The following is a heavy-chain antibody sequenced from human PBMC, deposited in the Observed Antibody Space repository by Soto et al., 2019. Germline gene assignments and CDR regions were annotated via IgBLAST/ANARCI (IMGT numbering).Heavy chain of an antibody. D-gene: IGHD6-13*01. V-gene: IGHV3-66*01. Sequence: GGSLRLSCAASGFTVSSNYMSWVRQAPGKGLEWVSVIYSGGSTYYADSVKGRFTISRDNSKNTLYLQMNSLRAEDTAVYYCARENSSSWYDFNAFDIWGQGTMVTVSS. J-gene: IGHJ3*02. CDR1: GFTVSSNY. CDR3: ARENSSSWYDFNAFDI. CDR2: IYSGGST.